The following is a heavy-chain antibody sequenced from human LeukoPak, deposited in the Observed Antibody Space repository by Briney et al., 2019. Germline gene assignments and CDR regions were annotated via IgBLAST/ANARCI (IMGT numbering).Heavy chain of an antibody. J-gene: IGHJ4*02. CDR1: GFTFSSYG. CDR3: ARCVNGVCRAFDY. Sequence: GGSLRLSCAASGFTFSSYGMDWVRQAPGKGLEWVSYIRYDGSKEYYADSVKGRFTISRDNSKSTLYVQMNSLRAEDTAVYYCARCVNGVCRAFDYWGPGTLVTVSS. D-gene: IGHD2-8*01. CDR2: IRYDGSKE. V-gene: IGHV3-30*02.